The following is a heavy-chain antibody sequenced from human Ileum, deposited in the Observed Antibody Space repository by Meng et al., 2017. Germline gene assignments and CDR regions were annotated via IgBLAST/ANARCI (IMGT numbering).Heavy chain of an antibody. CDR3: ASGWGFSSGWYSPFDY. D-gene: IGHD6-19*01. J-gene: IGHJ4*02. V-gene: IGHV4-59*01. Sequence: SETLSLTCTVSGGSISSYYWSWIRQPPGKGLEWIGYIYYSGSTNYNPSLKSRVTISVDTSKNQFSLKLSSVTAADTAVCYCASGWGFSSGWYSPFDYWGQGTMVTVSS. CDR2: IYYSGST. CDR1: GGSISSYY.